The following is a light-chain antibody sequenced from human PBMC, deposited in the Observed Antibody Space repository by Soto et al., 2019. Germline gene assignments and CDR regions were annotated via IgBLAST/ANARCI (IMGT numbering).Light chain of an antibody. J-gene: IGKJ4*01. Sequence: EIVLTQSPVTLSLSPGERATLSCRASQSVRSGYFAWYQQKPGQAPRLLIVGASSRATGIPDRFSGGGSGTDFTLTISRLEPEEFALYYCHQYDNSPLTFGGGTKVEIK. CDR1: QSVRSGY. CDR3: HQYDNSPLT. CDR2: GAS. V-gene: IGKV3-20*01.